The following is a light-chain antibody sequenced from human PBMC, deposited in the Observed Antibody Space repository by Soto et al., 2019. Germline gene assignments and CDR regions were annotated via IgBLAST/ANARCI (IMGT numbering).Light chain of an antibody. Sequence: EIVLTRSPATLSLSPGERATLSCRASRSFASSYLAWYQHKPGRAPRLLIYAASSRATGIPDRFIGSGSGTDFTLTISRLEPDDSAVYYCHHYDSSPPYTFGQGTKVDIK. CDR3: HHYDSSPPYT. CDR1: RSFASSY. J-gene: IGKJ2*01. CDR2: AAS. V-gene: IGKV3-20*01.